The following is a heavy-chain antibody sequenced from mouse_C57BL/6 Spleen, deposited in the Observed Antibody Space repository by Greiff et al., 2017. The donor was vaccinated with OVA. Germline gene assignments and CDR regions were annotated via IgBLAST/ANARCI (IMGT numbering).Heavy chain of an antibody. Sequence: EVQVVESGGGLVKPGGSLKLSCAASGFTFSSYAMSWVRQTPEKRLEWVATISDGGSYTYYPDNVKGRFTISRDNAKNNLYLQMSHLKSEDTAMYYCARGLYGSSYYFDYWGQGTTLTVSS. V-gene: IGHV5-4*01. CDR3: ARGLYGSSYYFDY. CDR1: GFTFSSYA. D-gene: IGHD1-1*01. J-gene: IGHJ2*01. CDR2: ISDGGSYT.